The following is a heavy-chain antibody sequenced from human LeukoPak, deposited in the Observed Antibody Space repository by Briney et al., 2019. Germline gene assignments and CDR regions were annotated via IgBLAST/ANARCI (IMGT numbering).Heavy chain of an antibody. Sequence: PSETLSLTCTVTGGSISGYHWNWIRQSPGKGLEWIANIYYTGIADYSPSLKSRVTTSVDTSKNEISLILSSVTAADTAVYYCARKTYCSGGRCYGENWFDPWGQGTLVTVSS. D-gene: IGHD2-15*01. CDR1: GGSISGYH. J-gene: IGHJ5*02. V-gene: IGHV4-59*08. CDR3: ARKTYCSGGRCYGENWFDP. CDR2: IYYTGIA.